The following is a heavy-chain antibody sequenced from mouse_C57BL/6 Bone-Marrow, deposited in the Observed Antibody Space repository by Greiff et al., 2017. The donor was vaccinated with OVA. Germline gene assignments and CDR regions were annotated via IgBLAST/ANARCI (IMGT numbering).Heavy chain of an antibody. Sequence: LVESGAELARPGASVKLSCKASGYTFTSYGISWVKQRTGQGLEWIGEIYPRSGNTYYNEKFKGKATLTADKSSSTAYMELRSLTSEDSAVYFCAQGPGTGYFDVWGTGTTVTVSS. CDR2: IYPRSGNT. D-gene: IGHD4-1*01. CDR3: AQGPGTGYFDV. J-gene: IGHJ1*03. V-gene: IGHV1-81*01. CDR1: GYTFTSYG.